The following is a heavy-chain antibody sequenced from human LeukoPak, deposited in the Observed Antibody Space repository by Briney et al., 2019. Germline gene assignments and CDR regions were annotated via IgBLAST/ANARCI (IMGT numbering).Heavy chain of an antibody. J-gene: IGHJ4*02. CDR2: ISYDGKNM. CDR1: GFTFSSYG. CDR3: ASYDNLTGYHSPFDY. D-gene: IGHD3-9*01. Sequence: GRSLRLSCAASGFTFSSYGMHWVRQAPGKGLEWVAVISYDGKNMYYADSVKGRFTIPRDNSQNTLYLQMNSLRVEDTGVYYCASYDNLTGYHSPFDYWGQGSLVTVSS. V-gene: IGHV3-30*03.